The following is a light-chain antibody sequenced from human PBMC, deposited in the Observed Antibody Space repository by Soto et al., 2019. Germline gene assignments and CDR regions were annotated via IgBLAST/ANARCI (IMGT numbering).Light chain of an antibody. Sequence: DIQMTQSPSPLSASVGDRVTITCRSSQSISIYVNWYQQKPGIAPRLLIFAASNLQTGVPSRFSGSGSGTDFTLTISSLKPEDFGTYFCQHTYSTPFTFGPGTKVDIK. V-gene: IGKV1-39*01. CDR2: AAS. J-gene: IGKJ3*01. CDR1: QSISIY. CDR3: QHTYSTPFT.